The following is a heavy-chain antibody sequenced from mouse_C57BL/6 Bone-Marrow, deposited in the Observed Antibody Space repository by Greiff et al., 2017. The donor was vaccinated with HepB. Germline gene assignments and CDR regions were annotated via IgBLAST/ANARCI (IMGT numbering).Heavy chain of an antibody. CDR3: ARHYYGSSYWYFDV. CDR2: ILPSIGRT. V-gene: IGHV15-2*01. CDR1: DSEVFPIAY. J-gene: IGHJ1*03. Sequence: VQLVESGSELRSPGSSVKLSCKDFDSEVFPIAYMSWVRQKPGHGFEWIGGILPSIGRTIYGEKFEDKATLDADTLSNTAYLELNSLTSEDSAIYYCARHYYGSSYWYFDVWGTGTTVTVSS. D-gene: IGHD1-1*01.